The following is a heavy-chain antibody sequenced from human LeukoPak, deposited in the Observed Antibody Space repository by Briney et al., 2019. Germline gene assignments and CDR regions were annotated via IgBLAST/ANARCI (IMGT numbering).Heavy chain of an antibody. CDR2: ISSSSSTI. J-gene: IGHJ4*02. D-gene: IGHD3-22*01. V-gene: IGHV3-48*01. Sequence: TGGSLRLSCAASGFTFSSYSMNWVRQAPGKGLEWVSYISSSSSTIYYADSVKGRFTISRDNAKNSLYLQMNSLRAEDTAVFYCARDGDYYDSSGYYYWGQGTLVTVSS. CDR3: ARDGDYYDSSGYYY. CDR1: GFTFSSYS.